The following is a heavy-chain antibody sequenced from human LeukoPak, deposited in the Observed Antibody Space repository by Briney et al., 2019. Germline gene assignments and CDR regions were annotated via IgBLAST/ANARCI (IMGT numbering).Heavy chain of an antibody. CDR1: GYSFTSYW. V-gene: IGHV5-51*01. Sequence: GESLKISCKGSGYSFTSYWIGWVRQMPGKRLEWMGIIYPGDSDARYSPSFQGQVTISADKSISTAYLQWSSLKASDTAMYYCAIGGAYSYDYFDYWGQGTLVTVSS. D-gene: IGHD5-18*01. J-gene: IGHJ4*02. CDR3: AIGGAYSYDYFDY. CDR2: IYPGDSDA.